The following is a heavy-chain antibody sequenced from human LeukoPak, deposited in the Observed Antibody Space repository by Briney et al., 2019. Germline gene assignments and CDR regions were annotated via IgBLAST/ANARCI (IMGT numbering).Heavy chain of an antibody. D-gene: IGHD6-25*01. CDR2: MNPNSGNT. CDR1: GYTFTSYD. V-gene: IGHV1-8*03. Sequence: ASVKVSCKASGYTFTSYDINWVRQATGQGLEWMGWMNPNSGNTGYAQKFQGRVTTTRNTSVSTAYMELSSLRSEDTAVYYCARGEPGGNGWNYWGQGTLVTVSS. CDR3: ARGEPGGNGWNY. J-gene: IGHJ4*02.